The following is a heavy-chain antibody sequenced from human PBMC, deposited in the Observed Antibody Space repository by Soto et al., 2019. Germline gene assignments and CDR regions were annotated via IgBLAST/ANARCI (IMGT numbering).Heavy chain of an antibody. CDR3: ARTSGYSSSDPPLSLGGAGNDY. V-gene: IGHV4-34*01. CDR2: INHSGST. J-gene: IGHJ4*02. D-gene: IGHD6-6*01. Sequence: SETLSLTCAVYGGSFSGYYWSWIRQPPGKGLEWIGEINHSGSTNYNPSLKSRVTISVETSKNQFSLKLGSVTAADTAEYYCARTSGYSSSDPPLSLGGAGNDYWGQGTLVTVSS. CDR1: GGSFSGYY.